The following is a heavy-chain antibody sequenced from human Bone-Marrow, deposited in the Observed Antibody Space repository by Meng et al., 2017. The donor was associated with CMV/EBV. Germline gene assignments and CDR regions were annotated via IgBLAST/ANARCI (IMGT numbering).Heavy chain of an antibody. J-gene: IGHJ4*02. D-gene: IGHD6-19*01. Sequence: QVQLVQSGAEVKKPGASVKVSCKASVYTLTDYYIHWVRQAPGQWLEWMGWINPNTDTNYAQKFQGRVTMTRDMSINTAYMELSRLTSGDTAVYYCARSSGWSRFDYWGQGTLVTVSS. CDR3: ARSSGWSRFDY. CDR1: VYTLTDYY. CDR2: INPNTDT. V-gene: IGHV1-2*02.